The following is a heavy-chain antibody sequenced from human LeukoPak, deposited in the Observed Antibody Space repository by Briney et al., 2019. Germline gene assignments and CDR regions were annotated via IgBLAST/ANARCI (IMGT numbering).Heavy chain of an antibody. V-gene: IGHV3-48*02. D-gene: IGHD3-22*01. CDR2: ISSSSSTI. CDR1: GFTFSSYS. CDR3: ARNTLTYYYDSSGYSDY. Sequence: GRSLRLSCAASGFTFSSYSMNWVRQAPGKGLEWVSYISSSSSTIYYADSVKGRFTISRDNAKNSLYLQMNSLRDEDTAVYYCARNTLTYYYDSSGYSDYWGQGTLVTVSS. J-gene: IGHJ4*02.